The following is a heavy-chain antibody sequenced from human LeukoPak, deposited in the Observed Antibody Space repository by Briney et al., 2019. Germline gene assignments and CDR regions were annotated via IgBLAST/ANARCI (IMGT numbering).Heavy chain of an antibody. CDR1: DGSISSYY. CDR3: ARAPTRYSFYYYYMDV. CDR2: IYYSGST. J-gene: IGHJ6*03. Sequence: SETLSLTCTVSDGSISSYYWSWIRQPPGKGLEWIGYIYYSGSTNYNPSLKSRVTISVDTSKNQFSLKLSSVTAADTAVYYCARAPTRYSFYYYYMDVWGKGTTVTISS. V-gene: IGHV4-59*01. D-gene: IGHD6-13*01.